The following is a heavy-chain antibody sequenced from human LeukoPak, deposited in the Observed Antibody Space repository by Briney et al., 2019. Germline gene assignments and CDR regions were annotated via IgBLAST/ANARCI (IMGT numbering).Heavy chain of an antibody. D-gene: IGHD3-10*01. V-gene: IGHV1-2*04. CDR3: ARRGPGAAYGMDV. CDR2: INPNSGGT. J-gene: IGHJ6*04. CDR1: GYTFTGYY. Sequence: ASVKVSCKAYGYTFTGYYMHWVRQAPGQGLEWMGWINPNSGGTNYAQKFQGWVTMTRDTSISTAYMELSRLRSDDTAVYYCARRGPGAAYGMDVWGKGTTVTVSS.